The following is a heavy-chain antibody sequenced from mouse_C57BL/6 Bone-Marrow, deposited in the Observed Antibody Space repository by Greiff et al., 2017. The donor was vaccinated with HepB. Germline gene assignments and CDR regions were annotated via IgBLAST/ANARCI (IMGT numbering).Heavy chain of an antibody. J-gene: IGHJ1*03. Sequence: EVMLVESGGGLVKPGGSLKLSCAASGFTFSSYAMSWVRQTPEKRLEWVATISDGGSYTYYPDNVKGRFTISRDNAKNNLYLQMSHLKSEDTAMYYCARDRDLVYYYGSSYGYFDVWGTGTTVTVSS. CDR3: ARDRDLVYYYGSSYGYFDV. V-gene: IGHV5-4*01. CDR1: GFTFSSYA. CDR2: ISDGGSYT. D-gene: IGHD1-1*01.